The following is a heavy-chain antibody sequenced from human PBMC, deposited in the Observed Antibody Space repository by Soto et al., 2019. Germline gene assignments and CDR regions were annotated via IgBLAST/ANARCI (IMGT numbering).Heavy chain of an antibody. CDR3: ARDSWMSMANWFDP. D-gene: IGHD2-2*03. V-gene: IGHV4-59*12. J-gene: IGHJ5*02. CDR1: GGSIDSYY. Sequence: PSETLSLTCTVFGGSIDSYYWSWIRQAPGKGLEWIGHISDSGTTNSNPSLGSRVTISVDTARKSFSLKLSSGTAADTAVYFCARDSWMSMANWFDPGGPGTLVTVSS. CDR2: ISDSGTT.